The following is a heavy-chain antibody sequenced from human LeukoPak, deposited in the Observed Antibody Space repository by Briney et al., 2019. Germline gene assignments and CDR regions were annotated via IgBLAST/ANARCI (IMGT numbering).Heavy chain of an antibody. CDR2: ISSTSSYI. CDR3: ARKSSAVAGPFDY. D-gene: IGHD6-19*01. CDR1: GFTFSSYA. V-gene: IGHV3-21*01. J-gene: IGHJ4*02. Sequence: GGSLKLSCAASGFTFSSYAMNWVRQAPGKGLEWVSSISSTSSYIYYADSVKGRFTISRDNAKNSLYLQMNSLRAEDTAVYYCARKSSAVAGPFDYWGQGTLVTVSS.